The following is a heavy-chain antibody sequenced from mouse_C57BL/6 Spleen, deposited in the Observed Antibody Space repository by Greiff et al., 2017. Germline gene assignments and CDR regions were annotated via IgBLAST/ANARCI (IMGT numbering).Heavy chain of an antibody. V-gene: IGHV1-26*01. D-gene: IGHD2-5*01. CDR1: GYTFTDYY. Sequence: EVQLQQSGPELVKPGASVKISCKASGYTFTDYYMNWVKQSHGKSLEWIGDINPNNGGTSYNQKFKGKATLTVDKSSSTAYMELRSLTSEDSAVYYCANAYYSNYDWYFDVWGTGTTVTVSS. CDR2: INPNNGGT. CDR3: ANAYYSNYDWYFDV. J-gene: IGHJ1*03.